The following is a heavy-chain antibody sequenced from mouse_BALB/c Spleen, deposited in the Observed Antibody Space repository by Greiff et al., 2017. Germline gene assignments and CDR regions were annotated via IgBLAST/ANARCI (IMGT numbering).Heavy chain of an antibody. Sequence: EVQLQQSGAELVKPGASVKLSCTASGFNIKDTYMHWVKQRPEQGLEWIGRIDPANGNTKYDPKFQGKATITADTSSNTAYLQLSSLTSEDTAVYYCARGYDGGAWFAYWGQGTLVTVSA. V-gene: IGHV14-3*02. CDR2: IDPANGNT. CDR3: ARGYDGGAWFAY. CDR1: GFNIKDTY. J-gene: IGHJ3*01. D-gene: IGHD2-2*01.